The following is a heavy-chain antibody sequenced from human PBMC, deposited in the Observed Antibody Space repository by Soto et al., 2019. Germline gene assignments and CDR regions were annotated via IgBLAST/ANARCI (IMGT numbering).Heavy chain of an antibody. D-gene: IGHD2-2*01. V-gene: IGHV4-39*01. CDR2: IYYSGST. J-gene: IGHJ4*02. Sequence: QLQLQESSPGLVKPSETLSLTCTVSGCSISSTSYYWGWIRQPPGKGLEWIGSIYYSGSTYYNPSLKIPVTISLDTAKHQFSLKLCSVTDASTAVYYCSGFVVVPAALRDAFFDYWGQGTLVTVAS. CDR3: SGFVVVPAALRDAFFDY. CDR1: GCSISSTSYY.